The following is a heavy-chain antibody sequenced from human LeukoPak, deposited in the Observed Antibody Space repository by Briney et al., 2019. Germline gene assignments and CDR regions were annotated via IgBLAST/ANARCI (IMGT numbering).Heavy chain of an antibody. CDR1: GLTFSNFA. V-gene: IGHV3-23*01. Sequence: GGSLRLPCAASGLTFSNFAMMWVRQAPGKGLEWVSSITGDYATYSADPAKGRFTTSRDNSKNIVYLQMDSLRDDDTAIYYCAKGAASGLVDWFDPWGQGTLVTVSS. CDR3: AKGAASGLVDWFDP. D-gene: IGHD3-22*01. CDR2: ITGDYAT. J-gene: IGHJ5*02.